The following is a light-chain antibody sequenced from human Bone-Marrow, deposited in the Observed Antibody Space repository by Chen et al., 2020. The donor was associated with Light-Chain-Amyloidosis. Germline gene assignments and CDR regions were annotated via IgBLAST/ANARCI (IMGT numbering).Light chain of an antibody. V-gene: IGLV1-44*01. Sequence: QYVLTQPPLEPWTPGTRVNINCFGSSSNIGSNIVNWYQQFPGTAPKLLIYINNERPSGVPDRFSGSKSGTSASLAISGLQSEDEADYYCAAWDDSLPGGVFGGGTKVTVL. CDR3: AAWDDSLPGGV. J-gene: IGLJ3*02. CDR1: SSNIGSNI. CDR2: INN.